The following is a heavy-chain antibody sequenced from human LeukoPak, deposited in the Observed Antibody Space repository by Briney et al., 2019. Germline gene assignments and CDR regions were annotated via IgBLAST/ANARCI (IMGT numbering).Heavy chain of an antibody. D-gene: IGHD1/OR15-1a*01. J-gene: IGHJ6*03. Sequence: ASVKVSCKASGYTFTSYGISWVRQAPGQGLEWMGWIIPVFGTANYAQKFQDRVTITADTVSNTAYMELTSLTSEDTAVYFCAKQGEIRQDYYMDVWGNGTAVTVSS. CDR2: IIPVFGTA. CDR1: GYTFTSYG. V-gene: IGHV1-69*06. CDR3: AKQGEIRQDYYMDV.